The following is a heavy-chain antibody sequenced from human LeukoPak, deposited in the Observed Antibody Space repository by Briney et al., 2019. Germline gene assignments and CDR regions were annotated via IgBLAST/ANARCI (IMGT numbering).Heavy chain of an antibody. Sequence: GGSLRLSCVASGFTFSSYEMNWVRQAPGKGLEVVSYVSRSGNTRYHADSVKGRFTLSRDNAKKSLYLEMKSLRAEDTAVYYCAREGETTVTYDAFDIWGLGTMVTVSS. CDR3: AREGETTVTYDAFDI. CDR1: GFTFSSYE. CDR2: VSRSGNTR. V-gene: IGHV3-48*03. J-gene: IGHJ3*02. D-gene: IGHD4-17*01.